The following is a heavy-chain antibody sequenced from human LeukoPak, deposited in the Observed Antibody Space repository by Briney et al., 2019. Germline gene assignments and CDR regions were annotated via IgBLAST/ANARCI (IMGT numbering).Heavy chain of an antibody. Sequence: ASVKVSCKASGYTFTSYAMNWVRQAPGQGLEWMGWINTNTGNPTYAQGFTGRFVFSLDTSVSTAYLQICSLKAEDTAVYYCARGVGAAAGQNWFDPWGQGTLVAVSS. CDR2: INTNTGNP. CDR3: ARGVGAAAGQNWFDP. CDR1: GYTFTSYA. V-gene: IGHV7-4-1*01. D-gene: IGHD6-13*01. J-gene: IGHJ5*02.